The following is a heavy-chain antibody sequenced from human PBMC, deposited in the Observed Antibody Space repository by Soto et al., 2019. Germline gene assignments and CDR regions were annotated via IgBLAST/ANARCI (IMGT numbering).Heavy chain of an antibody. Sequence: QVQLQQWGAGLLKPSETLSLTCAVYGGSFSGYYWSWIRQPPGRGLEWIGEINHSGSAIVNPTLMSRLTSSVDTSKIQFSLNLSSVTDADTAVYCCASLYCDSDCWGQGTLVTVSS. V-gene: IGHV4-34*01. CDR1: GGSFSGYY. J-gene: IGHJ4*02. CDR3: ASLYCDSDC. CDR2: INHSGSA. D-gene: IGHD2-2*02.